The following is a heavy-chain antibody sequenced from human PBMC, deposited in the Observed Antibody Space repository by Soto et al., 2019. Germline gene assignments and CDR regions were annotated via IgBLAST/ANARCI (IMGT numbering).Heavy chain of an antibody. J-gene: IGHJ4*02. V-gene: IGHV4-59*08. D-gene: IGHD5-18*01. CDR2: IYYSVTT. CDR3: ARRYGYSFDY. Sequence: QVQLQESGPGLVKPSETLSLTCTVSGGSISSYYWSWIRQPPGKGLEWIGYIYYSVTTNYNHSLKSRFTISVDTSKNQLSLKLSSVTAADAAVYYCARRYGYSFDYWGQGTLVTVSS. CDR1: GGSISSYY.